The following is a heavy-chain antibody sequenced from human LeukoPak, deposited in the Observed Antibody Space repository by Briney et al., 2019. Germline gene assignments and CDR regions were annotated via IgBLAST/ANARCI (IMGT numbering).Heavy chain of an antibody. J-gene: IGHJ4*02. Sequence: ASVKVSCKASGYTFTGYYMHWVRQAPGQGLEWMGWINPNSGGTNYAQKVQGRVTMTRDTSISTAYMELSRLRSDDTAVYYCARGYRNWNDKVLAYWGQGTLVTVSS. CDR3: ARGYRNWNDKVLAY. D-gene: IGHD1-1*01. V-gene: IGHV1-2*02. CDR1: GYTFTGYY. CDR2: INPNSGGT.